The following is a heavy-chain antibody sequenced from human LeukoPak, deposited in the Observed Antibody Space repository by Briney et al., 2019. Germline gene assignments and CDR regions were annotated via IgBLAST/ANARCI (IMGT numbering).Heavy chain of an antibody. V-gene: IGHV3-23*01. D-gene: IGHD2-2*01. Sequence: PGGSLRLSCAASGFTFSSYAMSWGRPAPGKGLGWVSAISGSGGSTYYADSVQGRVTISRDNSKNTLYLQMNSLRAEDTAVYYCAKVGYQLLKYYFDYWGQGTLVTVSS. CDR3: AKVGYQLLKYYFDY. J-gene: IGHJ4*02. CDR2: ISGSGGST. CDR1: GFTFSSYA.